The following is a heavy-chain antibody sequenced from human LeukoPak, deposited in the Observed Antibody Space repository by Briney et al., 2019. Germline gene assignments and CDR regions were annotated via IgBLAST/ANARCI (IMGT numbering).Heavy chain of an antibody. CDR3: ARDLNGDYPEDSLDI. CDR1: GFTLSDYY. CDR2: ISSGGTII. J-gene: IGHJ3*02. Sequence: TGGSLRLSCAASGFTLSDYYMSWIRQAPGKGLEWVSYISSGGTIIYYGDSVKGRFTISRDSAKNSLSLQMNSLRPEDTAVDYCARDLNGDYPEDSLDIWGQGTMVTVS. D-gene: IGHD4-17*01. V-gene: IGHV3-11*04.